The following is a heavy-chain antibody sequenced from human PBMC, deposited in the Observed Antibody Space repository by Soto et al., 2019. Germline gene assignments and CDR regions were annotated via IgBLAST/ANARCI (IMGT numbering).Heavy chain of an antibody. Sequence: PGGSLRLSCVASGFTFSDYAMAWVRQSPGKGLEWVSSISGSGGSTYYADSVKGRFTISRDNSKNTVFLQMNSLRAGGTAVYYCAKDHGMDVWDQGATVTVSS. CDR2: ISGSGGST. V-gene: IGHV3-23*01. CDR3: AKDHGMDV. CDR1: GFTFSDYA. J-gene: IGHJ6*02.